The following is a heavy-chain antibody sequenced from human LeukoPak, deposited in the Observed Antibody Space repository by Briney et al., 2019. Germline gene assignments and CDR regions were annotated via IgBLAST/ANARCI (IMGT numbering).Heavy chain of an antibody. D-gene: IGHD4-17*01. J-gene: IGHJ4*02. Sequence: ASVKVSCKASGYTFTGYYMHWVRQAPGQGLEWVGWINPNSGGTNYTQKLQGRVTMASDTSNSPAHLEVSRLRSDDTAVYYCASAYGDYGDFDYWGQGTLVTVSS. CDR1: GYTFTGYY. V-gene: IGHV1-2*02. CDR2: INPNSGGT. CDR3: ASAYGDYGDFDY.